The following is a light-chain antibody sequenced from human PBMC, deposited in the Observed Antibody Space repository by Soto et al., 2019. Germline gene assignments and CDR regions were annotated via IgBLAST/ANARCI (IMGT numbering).Light chain of an antibody. CDR2: GAS. J-gene: IGKJ1*01. Sequence: EIVLTQSPGTLSLSPGERATLSCRASQSVSSSYLAWYQQKPGQAPRLLIYGASSRATGIPDRFSGSGSGTAFPLTISRLEPEDFAVYYCHQYGGSPRTLGQGTKVEIK. V-gene: IGKV3-20*01. CDR3: HQYGGSPRT. CDR1: QSVSSSY.